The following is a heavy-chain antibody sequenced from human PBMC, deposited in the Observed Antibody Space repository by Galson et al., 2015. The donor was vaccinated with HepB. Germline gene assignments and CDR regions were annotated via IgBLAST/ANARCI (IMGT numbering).Heavy chain of an antibody. CDR2: IIPIFGTA. V-gene: IGHV1-69*01. D-gene: IGHD4-17*01. J-gene: IGHJ4*02. CDR1: GGTFSSYA. Sequence: KVSCKASGGTFSSYAISWVRQAPGQGLEWMGGIIPIFGTANYAQKFQGRVTITADESTSTAYMELSSLRSEDTAVYYCASIPTTYGDAHFDYWGQGTLVTVSS. CDR3: ASIPTTYGDAHFDY.